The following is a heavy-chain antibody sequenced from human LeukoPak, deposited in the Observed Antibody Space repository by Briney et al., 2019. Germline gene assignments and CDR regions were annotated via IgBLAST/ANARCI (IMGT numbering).Heavy chain of an antibody. J-gene: IGHJ2*01. CDR1: GGSISSSSYY. CDR2: IYYTGST. Sequence: SETLSLTCTVSGGSISSSSYYWGWIRQPPGEGLQWIGTIYYTGSTYYNPSLKSRITISVDTSKNQFSLKPSSVTAAETAVYYCARAGYGASVGWYFDLWGRGTLVTVSS. CDR3: ARAGYGASVGWYFDL. D-gene: IGHD4-17*01. V-gene: IGHV4-39*01.